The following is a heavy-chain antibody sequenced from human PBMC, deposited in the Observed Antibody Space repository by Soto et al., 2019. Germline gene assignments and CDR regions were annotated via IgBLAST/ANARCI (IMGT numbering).Heavy chain of an antibody. V-gene: IGHV4-4*07. CDR1: AGSVSAYY. J-gene: IGHJ6*02. CDR3: ARVVTGSYYAMDV. Sequence: QVQLQESGPGLVKPSETLSLTCTVSAGSVSAYYCNWIRQPAGKGLEWIGHIDTSGNTNYNPSLKSRVTLSSDTSRSQCSLRLSSVTAADTAVYYCARVVTGSYYAMDVWGQGTTVTVSS. CDR2: IDTSGNT. D-gene: IGHD2-21*02.